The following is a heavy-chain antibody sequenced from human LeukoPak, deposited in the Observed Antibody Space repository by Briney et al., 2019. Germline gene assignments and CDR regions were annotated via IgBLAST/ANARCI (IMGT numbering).Heavy chain of an antibody. CDR2: ISGSGGST. D-gene: IGHD3-10*01. CDR3: AKGSTYFFGSGTSDDAFDI. V-gene: IGHV3-23*01. Sequence: GGSLRLYCTVSRRTFSNYAMSWIRQAPGKGLEWVSSISGSGGSTHYADSVKGRFTISRDNSKSTMYLQVNSLRAEDTAVYYCAKGSTYFFGSGTSDDAFDIWGQGTMVTVSS. CDR1: RRTFSNYA. J-gene: IGHJ3*02.